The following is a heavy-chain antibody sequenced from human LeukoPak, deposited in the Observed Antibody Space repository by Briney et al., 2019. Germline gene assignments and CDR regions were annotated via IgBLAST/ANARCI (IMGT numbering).Heavy chain of an antibody. CDR3: ARGGKWELTLVY. V-gene: IGHV4-59*01. CDR1: GGSISSYY. J-gene: IGHJ4*02. D-gene: IGHD1-26*01. CDR2: IYYSGST. Sequence: SETLSLACTVSGGSISSYYWSWIRQPPGKGLEWIGYIYYSGSTNYNPSLKSRVTISVDTSKNQFSLKLSSVTAADTAVYYCARGGKWELTLVYWSQGTLVTVSS.